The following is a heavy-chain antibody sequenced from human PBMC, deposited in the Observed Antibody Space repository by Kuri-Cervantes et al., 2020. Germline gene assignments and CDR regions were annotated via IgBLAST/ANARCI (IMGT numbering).Heavy chain of an antibody. CDR2: IFHSGST. CDR3: ARVESSGNFYYYMDV. CDR1: GFTFSDHY. V-gene: IGHV4-34*12. J-gene: IGHJ6*03. Sequence: GSLRLSCAASGFTFSDHYMDWVRQSPGKGPEWIGEIFHSGSTTYSPSLKSRVTISVDKSNNQFSLKVSSVTAADTAVYYCARVESSGNFYYYMDVWGKGTTVTVSS.